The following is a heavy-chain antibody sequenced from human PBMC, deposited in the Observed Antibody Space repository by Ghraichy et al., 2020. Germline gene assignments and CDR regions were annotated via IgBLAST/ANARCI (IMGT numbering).Heavy chain of an antibody. Sequence: GALRLSCAASGFTFSSYAMHWVRQAPGKGLEWVAVISYDGSNKYYADSVKGRFTISRDNSKNTLYLQMNSLRAEDTAVYYCARGGRPDSSGYYWLLHYWGQGTLVTVSS. CDR3: ARGGRPDSSGYYWLLHY. CDR2: ISYDGSNK. J-gene: IGHJ4*02. CDR1: GFTFSSYA. V-gene: IGHV3-30-3*01. D-gene: IGHD3-22*01.